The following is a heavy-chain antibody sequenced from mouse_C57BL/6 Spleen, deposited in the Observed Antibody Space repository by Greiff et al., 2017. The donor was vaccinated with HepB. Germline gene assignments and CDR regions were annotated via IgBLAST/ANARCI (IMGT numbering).Heavy chain of an antibody. J-gene: IGHJ2*01. CDR2: IYPRSGNT. Sequence: QVQLQQSGAELARPGASVKLSCKASGYTFTSYGISWVKQRTGQGLEWIGEIYPRSGNTYYNEKFKGKATLTADKSSSTAYMELRSLTSEDSAVYFCANRRGFITTADYFDYWGQGTTLTVSS. CDR1: GYTFTSYG. D-gene: IGHD1-1*01. CDR3: ANRRGFITTADYFDY. V-gene: IGHV1-81*01.